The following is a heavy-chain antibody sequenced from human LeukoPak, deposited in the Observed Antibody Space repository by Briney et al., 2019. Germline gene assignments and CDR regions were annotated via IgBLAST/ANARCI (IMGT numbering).Heavy chain of an antibody. D-gene: IGHD5-12*01. J-gene: IGHJ4*02. V-gene: IGHV4-31*03. Sequence: SQTLSLTCTVSGGSISNDGYYWSWIRRHPGKGLEWIGYIYYSGITHYNPSLKSRVTISVDTSKNQFSLKLSSVTAADTALYYCARYSGTKRDFDYWGQGTLVTVSS. CDR1: GGSISNDGYY. CDR3: ARYSGTKRDFDY. CDR2: IYYSGIT.